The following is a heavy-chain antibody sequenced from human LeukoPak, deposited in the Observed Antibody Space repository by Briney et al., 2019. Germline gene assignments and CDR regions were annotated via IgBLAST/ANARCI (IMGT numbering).Heavy chain of an antibody. CDR2: IIPIFGTA. CDR3: ARSIVVVPAAIGGGYYYYGMDV. Sequence: GSSVKVSCKASGGTFSSYAISWVRQAPGQGLEWTGGIIPIFGTANYAQKFQGRVTITADESTSTAYMELSSLRSEDTAVYYCARSIVVVPAAIGGGYYYYGMDVWGQGTTVTVSS. V-gene: IGHV1-69*01. CDR1: GGTFSSYA. D-gene: IGHD2-2*02. J-gene: IGHJ6*02.